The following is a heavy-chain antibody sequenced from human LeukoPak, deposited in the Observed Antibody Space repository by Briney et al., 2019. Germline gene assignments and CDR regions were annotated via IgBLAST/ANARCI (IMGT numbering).Heavy chain of an antibody. J-gene: IGHJ3*02. V-gene: IGHV4-59*01. Sequence: SETLSLTCTVSGGSISSYYWSWIRQPPGKGLEWIGYIYYSGSTNYNPSLKSRVTISVDTSKNQFSLKLSSVTAADTAVYYCARHIPAGIVVVIDAFDIWGQGTMVTVSS. CDR1: GGSISSYY. D-gene: IGHD3-22*01. CDR3: ARHIPAGIVVVIDAFDI. CDR2: IYYSGST.